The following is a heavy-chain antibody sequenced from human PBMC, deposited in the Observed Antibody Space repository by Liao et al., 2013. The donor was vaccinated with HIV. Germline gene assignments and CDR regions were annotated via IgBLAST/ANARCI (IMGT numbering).Heavy chain of an antibody. CDR2: FYTSGTI. J-gene: IGHJ3*01. Sequence: QVQLQESGPGLVTPSETLSLTCTVPGGSISSYHWSWIRQPAGKGLEWIGRFYTSGTINYNPSLKSRVTISLDTSKNQFSLKLSSVTAADTAVYYCARSGITSFGVVISNAFDVWGQGTMVTVS. V-gene: IGHV4-4*07. CDR1: GGSISSYH. D-gene: IGHD3-3*01. CDR3: ARSGITSFGVVISNAFDV.